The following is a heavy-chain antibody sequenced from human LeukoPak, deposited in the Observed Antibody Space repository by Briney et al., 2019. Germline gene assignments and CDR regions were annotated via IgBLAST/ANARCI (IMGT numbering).Heavy chain of an antibody. CDR3: ARDRNPYYSDSRDSFDY. CDR2: INPSGGST. J-gene: IGHJ4*02. D-gene: IGHD3-22*01. CDR1: GYTFTSYY. V-gene: IGHV1-46*01. Sequence: ASVKVSCKASGYTFTSYYMHWVRQAPGQGLEWMGIINPSGGSTTYAQKFQGRVTMTRDTSTSTVYKELSSLRSEDTAVYYCARDRNPYYSDSRDSFDYWGQGTLVTVSS.